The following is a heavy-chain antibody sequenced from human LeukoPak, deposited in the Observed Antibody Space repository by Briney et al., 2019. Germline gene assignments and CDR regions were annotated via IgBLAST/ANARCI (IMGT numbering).Heavy chain of an antibody. D-gene: IGHD1-26*01. CDR2: IWYDGSNK. Sequence: RGSLRLSCAASGFTLNSYGMHWVRQAPGKGLEWVAVIWYDGSNKYYADSVKGRFTISRDNSKNTLYLQMNSLRAEDTAVYYCARDWEHYFGYWGQGTLVTVS. J-gene: IGHJ4*02. V-gene: IGHV3-33*01. CDR1: GFTLNSYG. CDR3: ARDWEHYFGY.